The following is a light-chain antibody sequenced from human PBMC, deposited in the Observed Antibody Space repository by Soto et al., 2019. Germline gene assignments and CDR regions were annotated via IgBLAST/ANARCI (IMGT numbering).Light chain of an antibody. CDR1: QSISTW. CDR2: DAS. J-gene: IGKJ1*01. V-gene: IGKV1-5*01. CDR3: QQYNTYSRWT. Sequence: DIQMTQSPSTLSASVGDRVTIPCRASQSISTWLAWYQQKPGKAPKLLIYDASSLESGVPSRFSGSGSGTEFTLTISSLQPDDFATYYCQQYNTYSRWTFGPGPKVDIK.